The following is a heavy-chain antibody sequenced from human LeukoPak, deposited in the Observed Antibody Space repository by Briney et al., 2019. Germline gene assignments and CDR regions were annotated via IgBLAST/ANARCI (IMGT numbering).Heavy chain of an antibody. V-gene: IGHV4-39*07. Sequence: SETLSLTCTVSGGSISSSNYYWGWIRQSPGKGLEGLEWIGSIYFDGSTYYNPSLKSRVTISIDRSKNQFSLKLSSMTAADTAVYYCAREGGDSSGYYHDYWGQGTLVTVSS. CDR2: IYFDGST. J-gene: IGHJ4*02. D-gene: IGHD3-22*01. CDR1: GGSISSSNYY. CDR3: AREGGDSSGYYHDY.